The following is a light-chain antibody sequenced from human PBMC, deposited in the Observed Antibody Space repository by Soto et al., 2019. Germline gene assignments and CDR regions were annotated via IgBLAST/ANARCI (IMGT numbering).Light chain of an antibody. J-gene: IGKJ4*01. CDR1: QSVSSNY. CDR3: QQYGSSPLT. V-gene: IGKV3-20*01. CDR2: GAS. Sequence: EIVLTQSPCTLSLSLGERATLSCRASQSVSSNYLSWYQQQPGQAPRLLIYGASSRATGPPDRFSGSGSGTDFTLTISRLEPEDVALYYCQQYGSSPLTFGGGTKVEVK.